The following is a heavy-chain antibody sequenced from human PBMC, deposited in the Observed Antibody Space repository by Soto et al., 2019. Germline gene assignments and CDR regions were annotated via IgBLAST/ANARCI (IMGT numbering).Heavy chain of an antibody. J-gene: IGHJ6*02. D-gene: IGHD2-2*01. CDR1: GGSVSSGSYY. CDR3: ARDLVLVPAAPKGQRYGMDV. V-gene: IGHV4-61*01. Sequence: PSETLSLTCTVSGGSVSSGSYYWSWIRQPPGKGLEWIGYIYYSGSTNYNPSLKSRVTISVDTSKNQFSLKLSSVTAADTAVYYCARDLVLVPAAPKGQRYGMDVWGQGTTVTVSS. CDR2: IYYSGST.